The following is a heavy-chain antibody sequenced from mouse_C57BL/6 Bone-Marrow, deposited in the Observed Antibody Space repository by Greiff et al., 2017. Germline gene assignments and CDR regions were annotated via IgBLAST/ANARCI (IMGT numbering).Heavy chain of an antibody. CDR2: IAPSDSYT. D-gene: IGHD1-1*01. V-gene: IGHV1-50*01. CDR1: GYNFTSYW. J-gene: IGHJ2*01. Sequence: VQLQQPGAELVKPGASVKLSCKASGYNFTSYWMQWVKQRPGQGLEWIGEIAPSDSYTNYNQKFKGKATLTVDTSSSTAYMQLSSLTSEDSAVYYCALLLRSGYWGQGTTLTVSS. CDR3: ALLLRSGY.